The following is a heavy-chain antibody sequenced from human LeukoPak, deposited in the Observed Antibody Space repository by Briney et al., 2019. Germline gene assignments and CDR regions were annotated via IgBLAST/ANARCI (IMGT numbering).Heavy chain of an antibody. Sequence: SETLSLTCTVSGASISGSGYYWGWIRQPPGKGLEWIGSIYSSGSTYYNASLQSRVTISIETSKNQISLRLNSVTAADTARNYCAKSGGYGLIDYWGQGTLVTVSS. CDR1: GASISGSGYY. CDR3: AKSGGYGLIDY. CDR2: IYSSGST. D-gene: IGHD1-26*01. J-gene: IGHJ4*02. V-gene: IGHV4-39*01.